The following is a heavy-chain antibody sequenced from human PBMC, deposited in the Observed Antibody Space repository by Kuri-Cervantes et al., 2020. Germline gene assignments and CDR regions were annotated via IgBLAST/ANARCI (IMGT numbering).Heavy chain of an antibody. CDR2: INHSGST. J-gene: IGHJ3*02. CDR3: ARDRKRGEAFDI. CDR1: GGSFSGYY. D-gene: IGHD3-16*01. V-gene: IGHV4-34*09. Sequence: LRLSCAAYGGSFSGYYWSWIRQPPGKGLEWIGEINHSGSTNYNPSLKSRVTISVDTSKNQFSLKLSSVTAADTAVYYCARDRKRGEAFDIWGQGTMVTVSS.